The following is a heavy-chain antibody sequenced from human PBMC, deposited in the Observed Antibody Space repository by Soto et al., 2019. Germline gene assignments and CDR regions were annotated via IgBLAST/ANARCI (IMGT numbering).Heavy chain of an antibody. J-gene: IGHJ3*02. V-gene: IGHV1-18*04. CDR2: ISAYNGNT. Sequence: AAVNVSCKSCGWTFTSYCISWVRQAPGQGREWMGWISAYNGNTNYAQTLQGRVTMTTDKSTRTAYMELRSLRSDDTAVYYCALGPDDSSGYYGAFDIWGQGTMVTVSS. CDR1: GWTFTSYC. D-gene: IGHD3-22*01. CDR3: ALGPDDSSGYYGAFDI.